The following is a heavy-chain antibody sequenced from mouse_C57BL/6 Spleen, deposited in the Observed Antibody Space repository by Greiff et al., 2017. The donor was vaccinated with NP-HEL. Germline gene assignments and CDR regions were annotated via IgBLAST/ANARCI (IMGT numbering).Heavy chain of an antibody. CDR2: FYPGSGSI. Sequence: QVQLKESGAELVKPGASVKLSCKASGYTFTEYTIHWVKQRSGQGLEWIGWFYPGSGSIKYNEKFKDKATLTADKSSSTAYMELSRLTSEDSAVYFCARHGNYSYDTGYFDYWGQGTTLTVSS. D-gene: IGHD2-12*01. J-gene: IGHJ2*01. V-gene: IGHV1-62-2*01. CDR1: GYTFTEYT. CDR3: ARHGNYSYDTGYFDY.